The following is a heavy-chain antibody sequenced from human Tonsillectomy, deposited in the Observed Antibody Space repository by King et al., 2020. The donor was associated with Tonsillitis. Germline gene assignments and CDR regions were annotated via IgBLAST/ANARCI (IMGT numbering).Heavy chain of an antibody. J-gene: IGHJ5*02. V-gene: IGHV4-61*02. Sequence: VPLQESGPGLVKPSQTLSLTCTVSGGSISSGSYYWSWIRQPAGKGLEWIGRIYISGSTNYSPSLKSRVTISVDTSKNQFSLKLSSVTAADTAVYYCAREYYQYSFDPWGQGTLVTISS. D-gene: IGHD3-10*01. CDR2: IYISGST. CDR3: AREYYQYSFDP. CDR1: GGSISSGSYY.